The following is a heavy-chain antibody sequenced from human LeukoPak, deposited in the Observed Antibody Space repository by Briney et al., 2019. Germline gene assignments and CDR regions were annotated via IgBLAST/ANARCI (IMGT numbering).Heavy chain of an antibody. Sequence: SGGSLRLSCAASGFTFSSYWTGWVRQAPGKGLEWVASINQDGSEKYYVDFVKGRFTISRDNAKNSLYLQMNSLRAEDTAVYYCARAGSRGSSGWLGTPYRYYYYYMDVWGKGTTVTVSS. D-gene: IGHD6-19*01. V-gene: IGHV3-7*01. CDR3: ARAGSRGSSGWLGTPYRYYYYYMDV. CDR1: GFTFSSYW. CDR2: INQDGSEK. J-gene: IGHJ6*03.